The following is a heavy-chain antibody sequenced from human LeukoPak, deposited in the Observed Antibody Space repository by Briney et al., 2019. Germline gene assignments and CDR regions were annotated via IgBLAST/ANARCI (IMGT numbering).Heavy chain of an antibody. Sequence: AGGSLRLSRAASGFTFSTYAMSWVRQAPGKGLEWVSLIGGSGSPTYYADSVKGRFTISRDNSKNTLFLQMHSLRAEDTAIYYCLTPYTSGWYDYWGQGVLVTVSS. CDR1: GFTFSTYA. D-gene: IGHD6-19*01. CDR3: LTPYTSGWYDY. CDR2: IGGSGSPT. J-gene: IGHJ4*02. V-gene: IGHV3-23*01.